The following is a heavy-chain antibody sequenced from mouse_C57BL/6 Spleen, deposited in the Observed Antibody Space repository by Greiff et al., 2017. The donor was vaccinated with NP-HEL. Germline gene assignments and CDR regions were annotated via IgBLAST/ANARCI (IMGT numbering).Heavy chain of an antibody. V-gene: IGHV3-6*01. J-gene: IGHJ4*01. D-gene: IGHD2-3*01. CDR2: ISYDGSN. CDR1: GYSITSGYY. Sequence: EVKLQESGPGLVKPSQSLSLTCSVTGYSITSGYYWNWIRQFPGNKLEWMGYISYDGSNNYNPSLKNRISITRDTSKNQFFLKLNSVTTEDTATYYCARGYYEGYYAMDYWGQGTSVTVSS. CDR3: ARGYYEGYYAMDY.